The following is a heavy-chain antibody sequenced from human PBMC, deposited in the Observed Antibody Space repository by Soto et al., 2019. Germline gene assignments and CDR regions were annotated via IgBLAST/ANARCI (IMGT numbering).Heavy chain of an antibody. J-gene: IGHJ5*02. CDR3: ARAALIRGVVVTPSSWFDP. Sequence: ASVKVSCKASGYTFTGYYMHWVRQAPGQGLEWMGWINPNSGGTNYAQKFQGRVTMTRDTSISTAYMELSRLRSDDTAVYYCARAALIRGVVVTPSSWFDPWGQGTLVTVSS. CDR1: GYTFTGYY. V-gene: IGHV1-2*02. D-gene: IGHD3-22*01. CDR2: INPNSGGT.